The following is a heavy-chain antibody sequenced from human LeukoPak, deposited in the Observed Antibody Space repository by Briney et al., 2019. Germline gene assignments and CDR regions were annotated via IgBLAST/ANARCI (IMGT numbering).Heavy chain of an antibody. CDR3: ARDGPPPGSRIPSYYFGY. V-gene: IGHV4-34*01. D-gene: IGHD1-26*01. Sequence: SETLSLTCAVYGGSFSGYYWSWIRQPPGKGLEWIGEINHSGSTNYNPSLKSRVTISVDTSKNQFSLKLSSVTAADTAVYYCARDGPPPGSRIPSYYFGYWGQGTLVTVSS. CDR1: GGSFSGYY. J-gene: IGHJ4*02. CDR2: INHSGST.